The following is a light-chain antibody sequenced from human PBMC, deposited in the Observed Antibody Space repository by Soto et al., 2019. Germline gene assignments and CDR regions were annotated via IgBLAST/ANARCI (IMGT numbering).Light chain of an antibody. J-gene: IGKJ1*01. CDR1: QDISRW. CDR2: AAT. CDR3: QQSYSIPHT. Sequence: DIQMTQSPPTLPASAGDRVTITCRASQDISRWLAWYQQKPGKAPRLLIYAATSLQSGVPSRFSGGGSGADFTLTVSSLQPEDFATYYCQQSYSIPHTFGQGTKVDIK. V-gene: IGKV1-39*01.